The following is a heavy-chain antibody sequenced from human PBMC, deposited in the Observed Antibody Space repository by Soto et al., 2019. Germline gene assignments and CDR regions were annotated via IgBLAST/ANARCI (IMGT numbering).Heavy chain of an antibody. CDR1: GFTFDDYT. D-gene: IGHD4-17*01. Sequence: EVQLVESGGVVVQPGGSLRLSCAASGFTFDDYTMHWVRQAPGKGLEWVSLIIWDGGSTYYADYVKGRFTISRDNSKNSLYLQMNSLRTEDTALYYCAKNIKGCGDYCCYFDYWGQGPLVTVSS. CDR3: AKNIKGCGDYCCYFDY. CDR2: IIWDGGST. J-gene: IGHJ4*02. V-gene: IGHV3-43*01.